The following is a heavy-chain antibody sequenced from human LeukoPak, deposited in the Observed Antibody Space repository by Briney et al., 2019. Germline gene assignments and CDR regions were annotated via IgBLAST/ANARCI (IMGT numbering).Heavy chain of an antibody. D-gene: IGHD3-22*01. CDR1: GGTFSSYA. CDR3: ARGPCYYDSSGYYCYFDY. V-gene: IGHV1-8*03. Sequence: ASVKVSCKASGGTFSSYAISWVRQAPGQGLEWMGWINPNSGGTNYAQKFQGRVTITRNTSISTAYMELSSLRSEDTAVYYCARGPCYYDSSGYYCYFDYWGQGTLVTVSS. CDR2: INPNSGGT. J-gene: IGHJ4*02.